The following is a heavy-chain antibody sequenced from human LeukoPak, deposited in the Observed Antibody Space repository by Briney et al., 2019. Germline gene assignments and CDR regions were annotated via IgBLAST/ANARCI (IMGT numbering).Heavy chain of an antibody. CDR2: IIPILGIA. CDR1: GGTFSSYT. D-gene: IGHD3-16*01. J-gene: IGHJ4*02. CDR3: ARIGRWGTQVDY. V-gene: IGHV1-69*02. Sequence: VASVKVSCKASGGTFSSYTISWVRQAPGQGLERMGRIIPILGIANYAQKFQGRVTITADKSTSTAYMELSSLRSEDTAVYYCARIGRWGTQVDYWGQGTLVTVSS.